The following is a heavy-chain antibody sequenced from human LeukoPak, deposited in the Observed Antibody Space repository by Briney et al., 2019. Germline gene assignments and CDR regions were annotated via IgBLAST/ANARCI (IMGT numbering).Heavy chain of an antibody. CDR2: IESDGSSA. V-gene: IGHV3-74*01. CDR3: TRGFGSGSSVPFEY. CDR1: GFTFSSYS. J-gene: IGHJ4*02. D-gene: IGHD3-10*01. Sequence: GGSLRLSCAASGFTFSSYSMNWVRQAPGKGLVWVSRIESDGSSADYADSVKGRFTISRDNAKNTLYLQMNSLRAEDTAVYYCTRGFGSGSSVPFEYWGQGTLVTVSS.